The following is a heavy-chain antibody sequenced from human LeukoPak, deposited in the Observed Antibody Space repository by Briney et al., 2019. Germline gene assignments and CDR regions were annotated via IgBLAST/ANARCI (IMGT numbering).Heavy chain of an antibody. V-gene: IGHV3-33*08. J-gene: IGHJ6*02. D-gene: IGHD3-22*01. Sequence: QPGGSLRLSCAASGFTVSSNYMSWVRQAPGKGLEWVAVIWYDGSNKYYADSVKGRFTISRDNSKNTLYLQMNSLRAEDTAVYYCAREQTDSSGYYPFYYYGMDVWGQGTTVTVSS. CDR2: IWYDGSNK. CDR3: AREQTDSSGYYPFYYYGMDV. CDR1: GFTVSSNY.